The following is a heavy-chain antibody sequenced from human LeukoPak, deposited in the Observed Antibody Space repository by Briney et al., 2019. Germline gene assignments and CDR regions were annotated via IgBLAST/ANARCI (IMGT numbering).Heavy chain of an antibody. Sequence: NPSETLSLTCAVYGGSFSGYYWSWIRQPPGKGLEWIGYIYYSGSTKYNPSLKSRVTISVDKSKNQFSLKLRSVTAADTAVYYCARSNWGLVAFDIWGQGTMVTVSS. J-gene: IGHJ3*02. D-gene: IGHD7-27*01. CDR3: ARSNWGLVAFDI. CDR2: IYYSGST. V-gene: IGHV4-59*01. CDR1: GGSFSGYY.